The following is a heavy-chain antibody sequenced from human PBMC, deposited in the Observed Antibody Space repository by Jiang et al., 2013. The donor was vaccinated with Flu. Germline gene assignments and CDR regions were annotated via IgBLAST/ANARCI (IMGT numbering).Heavy chain of an antibody. J-gene: IGHJ4*02. CDR3: TTDLLADYDVLTGPTDY. Sequence: QLVESGGGLVKPGGSLRLSCAASGFTFFNAWMSWVRQAPGKGLEWVGRIKSIIDGGTADYAAPVKGRFTISRDDSQNTLYLQMNSLKTEDTAVYYCTTDLLADYDVLTGPTDYWGQGTLVTVSS. D-gene: IGHD3-9*01. V-gene: IGHV3-15*01. CDR2: IKSIIDGGTA. CDR1: GFTFFNAW.